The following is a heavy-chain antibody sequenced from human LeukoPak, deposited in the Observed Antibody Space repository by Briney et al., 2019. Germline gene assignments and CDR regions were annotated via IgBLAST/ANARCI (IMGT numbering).Heavy chain of an antibody. CDR1: GYTFTGYY. D-gene: IGHD6-13*01. CDR3: ARAGSSSRWVNDY. CDR2: INPNSGGT. V-gene: IGHV1-2*02. Sequence: ASVKVSCKASGYTFTGYYMHRVRQAPGQGLEWMGWINPNSGGTDYAQKFQGRVTMTRDTSISTAYMELSRLRSDDTAVFYCARAGSSSRWVNDYWGQGTLVTVSS. J-gene: IGHJ4*02.